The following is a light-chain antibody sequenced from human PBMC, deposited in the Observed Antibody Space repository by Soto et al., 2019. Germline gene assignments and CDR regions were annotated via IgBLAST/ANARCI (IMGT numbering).Light chain of an antibody. CDR1: QSVSGSY. J-gene: IGKJ2*01. CDR3: QQYGSSPPYT. CDR2: GAS. V-gene: IGKV3-20*01. Sequence: EIVLTQSPGTLSLSPGERATLSCRASQSVSGSYLAWYQQKPGQSPRLLIYGASDRATGIPDRFSGSGSGTDFTLTISRVEPEDFALYYCQQYGSSPPYTFGQGIRLEIK.